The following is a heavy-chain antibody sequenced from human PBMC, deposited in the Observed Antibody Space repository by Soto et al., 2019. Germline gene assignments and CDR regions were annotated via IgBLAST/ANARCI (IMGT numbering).Heavy chain of an antibody. CDR2: INHSGST. CDR1: GGSFSGYY. D-gene: IGHD1-26*01. J-gene: IGHJ4*02. V-gene: IGHV4-34*01. CDR3: ARIVGATRYFDY. Sequence: PSETLSLTCAVYGGSFSGYYWSWIRQPPGKGLEWIGEINHSGSTNYNPSLKSRVTISVDTSKNQFSLKLSSVTAADTAVYYCARIVGATRYFDYWGQGTLVTVPQ.